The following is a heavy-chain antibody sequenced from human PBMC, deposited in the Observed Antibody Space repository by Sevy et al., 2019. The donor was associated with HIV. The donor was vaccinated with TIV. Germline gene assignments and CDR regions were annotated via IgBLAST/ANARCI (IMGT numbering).Heavy chain of an antibody. D-gene: IGHD3-3*01. CDR3: ARGSGYYDFWSG. CDR1: GYTFTGYY. Sequence: ASVKVSCKASGYTFTGYYMHWVRQAPGQGLEWMGRINPNSGGTNYAQKFQGRITMTRDTSISTAYMELSRLRSDDTAVYYCARGSGYYDFWSGWGQGTLVTVSS. V-gene: IGHV1-2*06. J-gene: IGHJ4*02. CDR2: INPNSGGT.